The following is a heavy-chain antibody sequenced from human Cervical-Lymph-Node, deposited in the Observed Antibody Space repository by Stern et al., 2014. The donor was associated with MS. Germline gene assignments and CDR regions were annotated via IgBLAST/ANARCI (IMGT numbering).Heavy chain of an antibody. Sequence: EVQLVESGGGLVQPGGPLGLPGAASGFPLSNYSMHGVAQAPGKGMVWVSRINSDGSSTTYADSVKGRFTISRDNAKNTLYLQMNSLSAEDTAVYYCARIDSSSSYWGQGTLVTVSS. CDR2: INSDGSST. V-gene: IGHV3-74*02. J-gene: IGHJ4*02. D-gene: IGHD6-6*01. CDR3: ARIDSSSSY. CDR1: GFPLSNYS.